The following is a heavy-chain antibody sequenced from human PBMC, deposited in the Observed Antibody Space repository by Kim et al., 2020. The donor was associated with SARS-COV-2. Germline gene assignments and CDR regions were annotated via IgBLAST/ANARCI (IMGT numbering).Heavy chain of an antibody. CDR2: ISGSGAIT. D-gene: IGHD4-17*01. CDR3: AISTRGDYTALHY. J-gene: IGHJ4*02. Sequence: GGSLRLSCAASGFTFGSYPMTWVRQAPGKGVQWISTISGSGAITYYADSVKGRFTISRDNSKNTVFLQVSSLRAEDTALYYCAISTRGDYTALHYLGPGTLVTVSS. CDR1: GFTFGSYP. V-gene: IGHV3-23*01.